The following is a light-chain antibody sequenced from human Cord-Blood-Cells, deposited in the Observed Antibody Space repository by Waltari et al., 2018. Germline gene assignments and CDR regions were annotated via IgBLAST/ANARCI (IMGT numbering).Light chain of an antibody. CDR1: SSDVGSYNL. J-gene: IGLJ3*02. CDR3: CSYAGSSTWV. Sequence: QSALTQPASVSGSPGQSITISCTGTSSDVGSYNLVSWYQQHPGKAPKLLIYEGSKRPSGVSNLFSGSKSGNTASVTISGLQAEDEADYSCCSYAGSSTWVFGGGTKLTVL. CDR2: EGS. V-gene: IGLV2-23*01.